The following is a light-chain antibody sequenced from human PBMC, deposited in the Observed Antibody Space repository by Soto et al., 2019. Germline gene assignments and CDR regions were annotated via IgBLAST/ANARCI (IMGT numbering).Light chain of an antibody. J-gene: IGKJ1*01. Sequence: IQMTHSPSSLSASVGDRVTITCRASQGISSYLAWYQQKPGKAPKLLIYAASTLQSGVPSRFSGSGSGTDFTLTISCLQSEDFATYYCQQYYSYQTFGQGTKVDIK. CDR1: QGISSY. CDR2: AAS. V-gene: IGKV1-8*01. CDR3: QQYYSYQT.